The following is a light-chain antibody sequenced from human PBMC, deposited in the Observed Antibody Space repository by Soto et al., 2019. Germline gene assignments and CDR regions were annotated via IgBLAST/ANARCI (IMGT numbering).Light chain of an antibody. CDR2: KVS. CDR1: QSISTW. J-gene: IGKJ1*01. CDR3: QQYKTYTRT. V-gene: IGKV1-5*03. Sequence: DIQMTQSPSTLSAFVGDRVTITCRASQSISTWLAWYQQKPGKAPKDLIYKVSSIESGVPSRFSGSGSGTEFILTIIIVLPDDFATYYCQQYKTYTRTFGQGTKVDIK.